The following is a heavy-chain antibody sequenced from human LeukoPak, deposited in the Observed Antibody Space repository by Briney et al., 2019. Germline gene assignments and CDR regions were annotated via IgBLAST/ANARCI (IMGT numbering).Heavy chain of an antibody. V-gene: IGHV3-74*01. CDR1: GFTFTNYW. J-gene: IGHJ4*02. D-gene: IGHD2-2*01. CDR3: AKGRGVVVPAAMGGGNY. Sequence: GGSLRLSCAASGFTFTNYWMHWVRQAPGKGLVWVSRIHNDGSSTNYADSVKGRFTISRDNSKNTLYLQMNSLRAEDTAVYYCAKGRGVVVPAAMGGGNYWGQGTLVTVSS. CDR2: IHNDGSST.